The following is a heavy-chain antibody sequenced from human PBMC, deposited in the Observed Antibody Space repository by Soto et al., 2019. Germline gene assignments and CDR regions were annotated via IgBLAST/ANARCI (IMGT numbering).Heavy chain of an antibody. D-gene: IGHD3-16*02. CDR3: ARVAPWGSYRLTFDP. CDR2: INPSGGST. Sequence: ASVKVSCKASGYTFTSYYMHWVRQAPGQGLEWMGIINPSGGSTSYAQKFQGGVTMTRDTSTSTVYMELSSLRSEDTAVYYCARVAPWGSYRLTFDPWGQGTLVTVSS. V-gene: IGHV1-46*01. CDR1: GYTFTSYY. J-gene: IGHJ5*02.